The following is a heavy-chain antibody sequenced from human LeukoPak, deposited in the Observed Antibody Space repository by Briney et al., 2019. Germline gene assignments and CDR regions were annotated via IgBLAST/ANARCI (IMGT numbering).Heavy chain of an antibody. J-gene: IGHJ6*02. Sequence: SQTLSLTCTVSGGSISSGSYYWSWIRQPAGKGLEWIGYIYYSGSTNYNPSLKSRVTISVDTSKKQFSLRLSSVTAADTAVYYCARRPLVRTVGYYYGMDVWGQGTTVTVSS. D-gene: IGHD1-26*01. CDR2: IYYSGST. CDR3: ARRPLVRTVGYYYGMDV. CDR1: GGSISSGSYY. V-gene: IGHV4-61*09.